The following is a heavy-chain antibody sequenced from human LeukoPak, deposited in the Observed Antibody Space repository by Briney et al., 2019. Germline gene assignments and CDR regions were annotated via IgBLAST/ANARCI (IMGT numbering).Heavy chain of an antibody. D-gene: IGHD2-2*01. J-gene: IGHJ4*02. CDR2: IYPGDSDT. CDR3: ARQGGYCSSTSCYADY. Sequence: GESLKISCKGSEYSFPNYWIGWVRQMPGKGLEWMGLIYPGDSDTRYSPSFQGQVTISADKSISTAYLQWSSLKASDTAMYYCARQGGYCSSTSCYADYWGQGTLVTVSS. V-gene: IGHV5-51*01. CDR1: EYSFPNYW.